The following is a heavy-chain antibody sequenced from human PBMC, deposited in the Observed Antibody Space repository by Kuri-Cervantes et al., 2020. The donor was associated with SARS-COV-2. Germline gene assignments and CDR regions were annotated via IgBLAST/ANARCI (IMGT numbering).Heavy chain of an antibody. Sequence: GSLRLSCAVYGGSFSGYYWSWIRQPPGKGLEWIGEINHSGSTNYNPSLKSRVTISVDTSKNQFSLKLSSVTAADTAVYYCAGLYSSSWSYDYWGQGTLVTVSS. D-gene: IGHD6-13*01. CDR2: INHSGST. CDR1: GGSFSGYY. CDR3: AGLYSSSWSYDY. J-gene: IGHJ4*02. V-gene: IGHV4-34*01.